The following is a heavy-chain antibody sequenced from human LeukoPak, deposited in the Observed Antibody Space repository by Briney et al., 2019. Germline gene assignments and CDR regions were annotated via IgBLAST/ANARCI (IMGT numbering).Heavy chain of an antibody. Sequence: SGTLSLTCTVSSDSIFSSNWWSWVRQPPGKGLEWIGQIFHSGSTSYSPSLKSRVTISADTSKNQFSLKLSSVTAADTAVYYCARGFHSGSSPFDYWGQGTLVTVSS. CDR2: IFHSGST. J-gene: IGHJ4*02. D-gene: IGHD1-26*01. V-gene: IGHV4-4*02. CDR1: SDSIFSSNW. CDR3: ARGFHSGSSPFDY.